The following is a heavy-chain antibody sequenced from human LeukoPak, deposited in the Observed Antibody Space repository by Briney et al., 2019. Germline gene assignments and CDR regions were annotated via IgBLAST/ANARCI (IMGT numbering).Heavy chain of an antibody. CDR2: IYSGGST. Sequence: GGSLRLSCAASGISVSSNYMTWVRQAPGKGLEWVSVIYSGGSTFYADSVKGRFTISRDNSKNTLFLQMNSLRAEDTAVYYCARWRGYSGYDYWGQGTLVTVSS. CDR3: ARWRGYSGYDY. CDR1: GISVSSNY. J-gene: IGHJ4*02. V-gene: IGHV3-53*01. D-gene: IGHD5-12*01.